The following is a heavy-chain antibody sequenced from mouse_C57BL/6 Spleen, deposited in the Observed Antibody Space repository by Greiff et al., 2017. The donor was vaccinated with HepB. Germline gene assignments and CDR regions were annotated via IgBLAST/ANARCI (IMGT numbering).Heavy chain of an antibody. CDR3: ARQGTLVYYFDD. V-gene: IGHV5-9*01. CDR1: GFTFSSYT. J-gene: IGHJ2*01. CDR2: ISGGGGNT. D-gene: IGHD2-2*01. Sequence: EVHLVESGGGLVKPGGSLKLSCAASGFTFSSYTMSWVRQTPEKRLEWVATISGGGGNTYYPDSVKGRFTISRDNANNTLYLRRSSRRSEDTALYYVARQGTLVYYFDDWGQGTTLTVSS.